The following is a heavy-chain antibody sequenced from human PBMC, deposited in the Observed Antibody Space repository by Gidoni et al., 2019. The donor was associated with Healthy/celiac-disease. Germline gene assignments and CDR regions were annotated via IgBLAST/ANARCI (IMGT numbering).Heavy chain of an antibody. Sequence: QLQLVQSGAEVKKPGCSVKVSCKASGYTFTSYDFNWVRQGTGQGLEWMGWMNPNSGNTGYAQKFQGRVTMTRNTSISTAYMELSSLRSEYTAVYYCARGPYSSSWYHYYYYYGMDVWGQGTTVTVSS. CDR3: ARGPYSSSWYHYYYYYGMDV. V-gene: IGHV1-8*01. D-gene: IGHD6-13*01. CDR1: GYTFTSYD. J-gene: IGHJ6*02. CDR2: MNPNSGNT.